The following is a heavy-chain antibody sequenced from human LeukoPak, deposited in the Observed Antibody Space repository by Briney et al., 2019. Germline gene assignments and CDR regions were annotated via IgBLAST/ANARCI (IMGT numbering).Heavy chain of an antibody. CDR3: ARATPNYYGMDV. J-gene: IGHJ6*02. D-gene: IGHD5-24*01. CDR1: GFTFSSYG. CDR2: IWYDGSNK. Sequence: GGSLRLSCAASGFTFSSYGMHWVRQAPGKGLEWVAVIWYDGSNKYYADSVKGRFTISRDNSKNTLYLQMNSLRAEDTAVHYCARATPNYYGMDVWGQGTTVTVSS. V-gene: IGHV3-33*01.